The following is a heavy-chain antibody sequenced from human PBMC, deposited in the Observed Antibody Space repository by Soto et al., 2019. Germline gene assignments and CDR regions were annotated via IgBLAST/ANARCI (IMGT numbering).Heavy chain of an antibody. CDR1: GYIFSSHC. J-gene: IGHJ6*01. CDR2: MTPGGGRT. Sequence: SVKVSCRASGYIFSSHCIYWVGQAPGHGLQWMGIMTPGGGRTAYAQKFQGRVTLTRDLFKSTVYMELTSLTYDDTAVYYCARELSGTGASDVMGVWG. CDR3: ARELSGTGASDVMGV. V-gene: IGHV1-46*01. D-gene: IGHD2-2*01.